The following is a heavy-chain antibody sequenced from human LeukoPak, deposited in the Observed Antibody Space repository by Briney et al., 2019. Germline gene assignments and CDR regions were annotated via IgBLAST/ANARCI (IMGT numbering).Heavy chain of an antibody. CDR1: GVSISSYY. J-gene: IGHJ4*02. CDR2: FQTSGST. Sequence: SETLSLTCSVSGVSISSYYWNWIRQPAGKGLEWIGRFQTSGSTDYNPSLKSRVTISSDTSKNQFSLKVDSVTAVDTAVYYCTRPAWSGYVDHWGQGILVAVSS. D-gene: IGHD3-3*01. CDR3: TRPAWSGYVDH. V-gene: IGHV4-4*07.